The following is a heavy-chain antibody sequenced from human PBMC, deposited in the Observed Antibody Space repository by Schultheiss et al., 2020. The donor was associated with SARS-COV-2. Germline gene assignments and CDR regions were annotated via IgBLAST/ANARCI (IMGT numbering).Heavy chain of an antibody. CDR1: GLTLSNYW. J-gene: IGHJ5*02. D-gene: IGHD2-2*01. V-gene: IGHV3-74*01. Sequence: GGSLRLSCEASGLTLSNYWMHWVRQAPGKGLVWVSRINSDGSSTSYADSVKGRFTISRDNAKNTLYLQMNSLRAEDTAVYYCARDPTGGPQLPLPLGWFDPWGQGTLVTVSS. CDR3: ARDPTGGPQLPLPLGWFDP. CDR2: INSDGSST.